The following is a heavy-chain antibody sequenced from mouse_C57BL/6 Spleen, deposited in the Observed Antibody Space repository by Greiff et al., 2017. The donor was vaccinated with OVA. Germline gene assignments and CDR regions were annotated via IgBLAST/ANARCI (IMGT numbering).Heavy chain of an antibody. V-gene: IGHV3-1*01. CDR3: ARSGGLRLYAMDY. D-gene: IGHD2-4*01. J-gene: IGHJ4*01. Sequence: EVQLQQSGPGMVKPSQSLSLTCTVTGYSITSGYDWHWIRHFPGNKLEWMGYISYSGSTNYNPSLKSRISITHDTSKNHFFLKLNSVTTEDTATYYCARSGGLRLYAMDYWGQGTSVTVSS. CDR1: GYSITSGYD. CDR2: ISYSGST.